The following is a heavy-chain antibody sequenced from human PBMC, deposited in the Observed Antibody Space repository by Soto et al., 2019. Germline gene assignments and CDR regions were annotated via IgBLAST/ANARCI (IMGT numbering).Heavy chain of an antibody. D-gene: IGHD2-21*02. Sequence: QVQLMQSGAEVKKPGASVKVSCKASGNTFTNYYIHWVRQAPGQGLEWMGTINPSGGHTTYAQKFLGRVTMTRDTSTSTLYKELTRLRSEDTAVYYCARGGHVVVVTAAFDCWGQGTLVTVSS. J-gene: IGHJ4*02. CDR1: GNTFTNYY. CDR3: ARGGHVVVVTAAFDC. CDR2: INPSGGHT. V-gene: IGHV1-46*01.